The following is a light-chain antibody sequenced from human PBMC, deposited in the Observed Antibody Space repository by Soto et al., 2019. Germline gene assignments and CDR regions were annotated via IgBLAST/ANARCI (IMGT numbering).Light chain of an antibody. V-gene: IGKV1-5*01. CDR3: QEYKSFSGT. J-gene: IGKJ1*01. CDR2: AAS. Sequence: DIQMTQSPSTLSASVGDRVTITCRASQSISSWLAWYQQKPGKAPKLLIYAASSLESGVPSRFSGSGSGTEFTLTISSLQPDDFATYYCQEYKSFSGTFGQGTKVEIK. CDR1: QSISSW.